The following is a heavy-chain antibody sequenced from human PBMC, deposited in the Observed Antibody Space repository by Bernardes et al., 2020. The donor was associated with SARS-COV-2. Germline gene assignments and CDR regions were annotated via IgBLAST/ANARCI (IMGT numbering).Heavy chain of an antibody. V-gene: IGHV4-61*02. D-gene: IGHD3-22*01. CDR3: ARHPYYYDSSGYYYDY. CDR2: IYTSGST. J-gene: IGHJ4*02. CDR1: GGSISSGSYY. Sequence: SETLSLTRTVSGGSISSGSYYWTWIRQPAGKGLEWIGRIYTSGSTNYNPSLESRVTISLDTSKNQFSLNLTSVTAADTAVYYCARHPYYYDSSGYYYDYWGQGTLVTVSS.